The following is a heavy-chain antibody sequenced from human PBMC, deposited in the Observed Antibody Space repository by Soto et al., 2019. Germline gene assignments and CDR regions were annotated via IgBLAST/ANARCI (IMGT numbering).Heavy chain of an antibody. D-gene: IGHD6-13*01. Sequence: WGSLRLSCAASGFTFSSSGMHWVRQAPGKGLEWVAVISYDGYNKNYAGSVKGRFTISRDNSKNTVYLQMNSLRAEDTAVYYCAKDVSYSSPSYYNCGMDVWGHGTTVTVSS. CDR1: GFTFSSSG. CDR2: ISYDGYNK. J-gene: IGHJ6*02. CDR3: AKDVSYSSPSYYNCGMDV. V-gene: IGHV3-30*18.